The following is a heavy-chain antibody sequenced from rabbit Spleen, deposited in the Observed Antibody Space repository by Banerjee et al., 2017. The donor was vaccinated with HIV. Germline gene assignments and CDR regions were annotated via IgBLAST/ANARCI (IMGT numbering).Heavy chain of an antibody. CDR1: GVSFTSNYY. D-gene: IGHD8-1*01. Sequence: QSLEESGGDLVKPGASLTLTCTASGVSFTSNYYICRVRQAPGKGLEWIACIDSGSSGFTYFASWAKGRFTISKTSSTTVTLQMTSLTVADTATYFCARDGAGGSYFALWGPGTLVTVS. CDR2: IDSGSSGFT. V-gene: IGHV1S40*01. CDR3: ARDGAGGSYFAL. J-gene: IGHJ4*01.